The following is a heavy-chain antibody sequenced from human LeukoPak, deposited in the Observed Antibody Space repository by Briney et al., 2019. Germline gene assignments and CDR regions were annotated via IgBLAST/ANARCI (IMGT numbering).Heavy chain of an antibody. V-gene: IGHV3-23*01. CDR3: ARGYYDSSGYGY. CDR1: GFTFSSYA. CDR2: ISGSGGST. D-gene: IGHD3-22*01. J-gene: IGHJ4*02. Sequence: GGSLRLSCAASGFTFSSYAMSWVGQAPGKGLEWVSGISGSGGSTYYADSVKGRFTISRDNSKNTLYLQMNSLRAEDTAVYYCARGYYDSSGYGYWGQGTLVTVSS.